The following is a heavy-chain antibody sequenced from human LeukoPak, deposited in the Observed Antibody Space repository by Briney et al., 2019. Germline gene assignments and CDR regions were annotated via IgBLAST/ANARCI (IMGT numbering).Heavy chain of an antibody. CDR3: AREDHYYDSSGYYFDY. CDR1: GYTFTSNY. J-gene: IGHJ4*02. Sequence: GASVKVSCKASGYTFTSNYIHWVRQAPGQGLEWMGMIYPRDDSTSYAQKFQGRVTVTRDTSISTAYMELSRLRSDDTAVYYCAREDHYYDSSGYYFDYWGQGTLVTVSS. CDR2: IYPRDDST. D-gene: IGHD3-22*01. V-gene: IGHV1-46*01.